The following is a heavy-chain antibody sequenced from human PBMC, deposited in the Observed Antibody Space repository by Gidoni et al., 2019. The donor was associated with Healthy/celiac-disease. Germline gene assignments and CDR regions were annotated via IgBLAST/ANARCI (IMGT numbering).Heavy chain of an antibody. Sequence: QVQLVQSGAEVKKPGSSVKVSCKASGGTFSSYAISWVRQAPGQGLEWMGGIIPIFGTAHYAQKFQGRVTITADESTSTAYMELSSLRSEDTAVYYCARDYPQHYDYVWGSYRPNWFDPWGQGTLVTVSS. V-gene: IGHV1-69*01. J-gene: IGHJ5*02. CDR1: GGTFSSYA. D-gene: IGHD3-16*02. CDR3: ARDYPQHYDYVWGSYRPNWFDP. CDR2: IIPIFGTA.